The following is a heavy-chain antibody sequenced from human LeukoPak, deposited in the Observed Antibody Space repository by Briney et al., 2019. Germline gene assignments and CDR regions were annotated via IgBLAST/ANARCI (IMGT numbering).Heavy chain of an antibody. CDR1: GDSFSDHF. D-gene: IGHD1-26*01. V-gene: IGHV4-34*01. Sequence: PSETLSLTCGVYGDSFSDHFWSWVRQPPGKGLEWIGEINHSGSTNHNPSLKSRVTLSIDTSKSHFSLKLNSVTAADTAVYYCASGLSGSYYRDAFDIWGQGTMVTVSS. CDR3: ASGLSGSYYRDAFDI. J-gene: IGHJ3*02. CDR2: INHSGST.